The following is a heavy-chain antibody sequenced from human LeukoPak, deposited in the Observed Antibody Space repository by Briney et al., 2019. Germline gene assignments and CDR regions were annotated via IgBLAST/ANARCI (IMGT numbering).Heavy chain of an antibody. V-gene: IGHV3-21*01. J-gene: IGHJ3*02. Sequence: GGSLRLSCAASGFTFSSYSMNWVRQAPGKGLEWVSSISSSSSYIYYADSVKGRFTISRGNAKNSLYLQMNSLRAEDTAVYYCAREWGGYYGDYANDAFDIWGQGTMVTVSS. CDR1: GFTFSSYS. CDR2: ISSSSSYI. CDR3: AREWGGYYGDYANDAFDI. D-gene: IGHD4-17*01.